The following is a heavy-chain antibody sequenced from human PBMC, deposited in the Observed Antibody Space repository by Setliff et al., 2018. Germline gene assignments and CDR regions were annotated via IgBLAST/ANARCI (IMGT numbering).Heavy chain of an antibody. Sequence: GPSVKVSCKASGYSFSSNAFHWVRQAPGQTLEWMGWIHAGSSNTLYSQRFQDRITISRDTSATTVHMELSSLRSDDTAVYYCARMSTSGPHYDYWGQGTLVTVSS. D-gene: IGHD2-8*02. CDR2: IHAGSSNT. V-gene: IGHV1-3*01. CDR1: GYSFSSNA. CDR3: ARMSTSGPHYDY. J-gene: IGHJ4*02.